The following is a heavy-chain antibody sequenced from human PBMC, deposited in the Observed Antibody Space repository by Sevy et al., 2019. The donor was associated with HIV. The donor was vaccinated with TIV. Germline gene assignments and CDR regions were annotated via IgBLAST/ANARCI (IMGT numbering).Heavy chain of an antibody. V-gene: IGHV3-43D*04. CDR2: ISWDGGST. CDR3: AKDRVPSGYDILTGYYYYYGMDV. J-gene: IGHJ6*02. D-gene: IGHD3-9*01. Sequence: GSLRLSCAASGFTFDDYAMHWVRQAPGKGLEWVSLISWDGGSTYYADSVKGRFTISRDNSKNSLYLQMNSLRAEDTALYYCAKDRVPSGYDILTGYYYYYGMDVWGQGTTVTVSS. CDR1: GFTFDDYA.